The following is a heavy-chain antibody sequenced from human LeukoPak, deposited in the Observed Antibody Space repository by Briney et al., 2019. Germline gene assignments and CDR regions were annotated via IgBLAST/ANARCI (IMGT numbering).Heavy chain of an antibody. D-gene: IGHD3-22*01. Sequence: HPGGSLRLSCAASGFTFSSYAVSWVRQAPGKGLEWVSAISGSGGDTYHADSVKGRFAISRDNSKNTLFLQMNSLRAEDAAVYYCAKYDSFDHYYDSSGRFDCWGQGTLVTVSS. V-gene: IGHV3-23*01. CDR2: ISGSGGDT. CDR3: AKYDSFDHYYDSSGRFDC. J-gene: IGHJ4*02. CDR1: GFTFSSYA.